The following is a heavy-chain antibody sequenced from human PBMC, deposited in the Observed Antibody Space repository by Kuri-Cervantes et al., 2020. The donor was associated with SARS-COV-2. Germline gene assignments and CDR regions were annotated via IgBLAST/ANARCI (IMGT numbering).Heavy chain of an antibody. J-gene: IGHJ4*02. V-gene: IGHV3-73*01. Sequence: GGSLRLSCAASGFTFSGSAMHWVRQASGKGLEWVGRIRSKANSYATAYAASVKGRFTISRDDSKNTAYLQMNSLKTEDTAVYYCVGGQAAGPRGFGYWGRGTLVTVSS. CDR1: GFTFSGSA. D-gene: IGHD6-13*01. CDR3: VGGQAAGPRGFGY. CDR2: IRSKANSYAT.